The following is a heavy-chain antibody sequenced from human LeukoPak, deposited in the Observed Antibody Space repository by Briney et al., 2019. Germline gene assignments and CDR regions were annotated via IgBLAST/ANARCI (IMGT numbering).Heavy chain of an antibody. CDR1: GGSISSYY. CDR2: IYYSGST. J-gene: IGHJ4*02. CDR3: ARVGYCSSTSCYLPRD. V-gene: IGHV4-59*01. D-gene: IGHD2-2*03. Sequence: SETLSLTCTVSGGSISSYYWSWIRQPPGKGLEWFGYIYYSGSTNYNPSLKSRVTISVDTSKNQFSLKLSSVTAADTAVYYCARVGYCSSTSCYLPRDWGQGTLVTVSS.